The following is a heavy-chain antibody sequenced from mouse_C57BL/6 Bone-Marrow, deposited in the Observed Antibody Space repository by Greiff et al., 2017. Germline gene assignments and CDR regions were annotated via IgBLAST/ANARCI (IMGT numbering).Heavy chain of an antibody. CDR2: INPSTGGT. V-gene: IGHV1-42*01. Sequence: VQLQQSGPELVKPGASVTISCKASGYSFPGYYMNWVKQSPEKSLEWIGEINPSTGGTTYNQKFKAKATLTVDKSSSTAYMQLKSLTSVDSAVYYCARSSSSGYGWGQCTTLTVSS. D-gene: IGHD3-2*02. CDR1: GYSFPGYY. CDR3: ARSSSSGYG. J-gene: IGHJ2*01.